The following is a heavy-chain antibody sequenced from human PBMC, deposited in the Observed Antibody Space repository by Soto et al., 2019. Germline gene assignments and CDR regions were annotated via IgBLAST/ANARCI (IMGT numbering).Heavy chain of an antibody. Sequence: GGSLRLSCAASGFTFSSYAMSWVRQAPGKGLEWVSAISGSGGSTYYADSVKGRFTISRDNSKNTLYLQMNSLRAEDTAVYYCAIVLLGPWGQQLLFDYWGQGTLDIVSS. CDR2: ISGSGGST. V-gene: IGHV3-23*01. CDR3: AIVLLGPWGQQLLFDY. CDR1: GFTFSSYA. J-gene: IGHJ4*02. D-gene: IGHD6-13*01.